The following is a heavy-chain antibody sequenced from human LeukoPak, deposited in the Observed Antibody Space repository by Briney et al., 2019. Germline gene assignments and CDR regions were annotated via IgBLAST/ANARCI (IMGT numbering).Heavy chain of an antibody. CDR3: ASSYYYGSGSYYPLDY. J-gene: IGHJ4*02. Sequence: GKSLRLSCAASGFTFSSYSMNWARQAPGKGLEWVSYISYSSSTIYYADSVKGRFTISRDNSKNTLYLQMNSLRAEDTAVYYCASSYYYGSGSYYPLDYWGQGTLVTVSS. CDR2: ISYSSSTI. V-gene: IGHV3-48*01. D-gene: IGHD3-10*01. CDR1: GFTFSSYS.